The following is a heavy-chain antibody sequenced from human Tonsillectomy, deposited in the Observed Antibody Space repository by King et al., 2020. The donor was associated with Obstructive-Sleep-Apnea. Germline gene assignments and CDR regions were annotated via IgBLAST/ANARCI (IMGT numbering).Heavy chain of an antibody. CDR3: AKGQSDYYDNSGYYGVDY. CDR2: ISYDGSNK. V-gene: IGHV3-30*18. CDR1: GFTFSNYG. J-gene: IGHJ4*02. Sequence: VQLVESGGGVVQPGRSLRLSCAASGFTFSNYGMHWVRQAPGKGLDWVAVISYDGSNKYYAESVKGRFTISRDNSKNTLYLQMNSLRAEDTAFYYCAKGQSDYYDNSGYYGVDYWGLGTLVTVSS. D-gene: IGHD3-22*01.